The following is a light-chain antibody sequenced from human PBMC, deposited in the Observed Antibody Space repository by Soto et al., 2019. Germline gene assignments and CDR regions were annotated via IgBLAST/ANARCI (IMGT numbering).Light chain of an antibody. V-gene: IGKV3-20*01. CDR2: GAS. CDR1: QSVSSTY. Sequence: ELVLTQSPGTLSLPPGERATLSCGASQSVSSTYLAWYPQKPGRAPRLLIYGASSRATGIPDKFSGSGSGTDFSLTISRLEPEDFAVYYCQQYGSSPLTFGGGTKVDIK. J-gene: IGKJ4*01. CDR3: QQYGSSPLT.